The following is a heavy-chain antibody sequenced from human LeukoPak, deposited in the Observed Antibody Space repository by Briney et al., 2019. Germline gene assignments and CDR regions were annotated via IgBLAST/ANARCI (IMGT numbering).Heavy chain of an antibody. CDR1: GYPLCRNYF. Sequence: SETLSLTCAVSGYPLCRNYFWGWIRQPPGKGLEWIGSIYYSGSTYYNPSLKSRVTISVDTSKNQFSLKLSSVTAADTAVYYCAGHKNYYDSSGYFDYWGQGTLVTVSS. CDR3: AGHKNYYDSSGYFDY. CDR2: IYYSGST. V-gene: IGHV4-38-2*01. D-gene: IGHD3-22*01. J-gene: IGHJ4*02.